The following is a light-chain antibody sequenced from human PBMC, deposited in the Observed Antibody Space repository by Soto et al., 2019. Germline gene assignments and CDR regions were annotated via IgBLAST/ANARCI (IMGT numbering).Light chain of an antibody. Sequence: EIVLTQFPGTLSLSPGQIATLSCRASPSVGRNYVAWYQQKPGQAPRVITYAASNRPSGIPARFSGSGSGSDFTLSVRRLEPEVFAVYYCQQYGTSPWGFGEGTKVEIK. V-gene: IGKV3-20*01. CDR2: AAS. J-gene: IGKJ1*01. CDR3: QQYGTSPWG. CDR1: PSVGRNY.